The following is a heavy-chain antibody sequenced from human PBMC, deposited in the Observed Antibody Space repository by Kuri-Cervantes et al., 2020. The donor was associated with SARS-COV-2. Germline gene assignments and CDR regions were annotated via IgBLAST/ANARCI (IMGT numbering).Heavy chain of an antibody. Sequence: SETLSLTCAFYGESFSGYYWNWIRQSPGKGLEWIGEVNHRGSTNYNPSLKSRVTISVDTPKNQFSLKLSSVTAADTAVYYCARARRDGYKGPLDWGQGTLVTVSS. CDR2: VNHRGST. J-gene: IGHJ4*02. CDR1: GESFSGYY. V-gene: IGHV4-34*01. D-gene: IGHD5-24*01. CDR3: ARARRDGYKGPLD.